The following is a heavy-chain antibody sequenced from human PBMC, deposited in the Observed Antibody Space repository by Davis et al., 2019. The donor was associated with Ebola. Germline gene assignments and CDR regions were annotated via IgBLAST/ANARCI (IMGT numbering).Heavy chain of an antibody. CDR1: GGSFSGYY. Sequence: SETLSLTCAVYGGSFSGYYWGWIRQPPGKGLEWIGSIYHSGSTYYNPSLKSRVTISEDTSKNQFSLKLSSVTAADTAVYYCARAQGYSSSPGYFDYWGQGTLVTVSS. CDR2: IYHSGST. V-gene: IGHV4-38-2*01. D-gene: IGHD6-6*01. CDR3: ARAQGYSSSPGYFDY. J-gene: IGHJ4*02.